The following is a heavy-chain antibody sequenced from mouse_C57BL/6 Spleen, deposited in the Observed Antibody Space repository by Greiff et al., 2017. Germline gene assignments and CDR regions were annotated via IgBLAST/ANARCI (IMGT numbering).Heavy chain of an antibody. V-gene: IGHV1-39*01. CDR3: ARLGYCISTFDV. CDR2: INPNYGTT. J-gene: IGHJ1*03. Sequence: EVQLQQSGRDLVKPGASVKISCKASDYSFPDYNMTWVNQSKGKSLEWIGVINPNYGTTSYNQKFKGKATLTVDHSSSTDDMQLKSLTSEDSAVYYCARLGYCISTFDVWGTGTTVTVSS. CDR1: DYSFPDYN. D-gene: IGHD3-1*01.